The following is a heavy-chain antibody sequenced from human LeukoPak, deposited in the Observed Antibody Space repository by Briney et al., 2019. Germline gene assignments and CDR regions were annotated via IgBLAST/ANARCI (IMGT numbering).Heavy chain of an antibody. V-gene: IGHV3-9*01. CDR2: ISWNSGRI. CDR1: GFTFDDYA. J-gene: IGHJ2*01. Sequence: GGSLRLSCAASGFTFDDYAMHWVRQAPGKGLEWVSGISWNSGRIGYVDSVKGRFTISRDNAKNSLYLQMNSPRAEDTALYYCAKDTYGEPHWYFDLWGRGTLVTVSS. CDR3: AKDTYGEPHWYFDL. D-gene: IGHD4-17*01.